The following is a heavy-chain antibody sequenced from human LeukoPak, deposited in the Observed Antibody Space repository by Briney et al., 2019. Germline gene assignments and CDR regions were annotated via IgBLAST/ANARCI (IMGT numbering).Heavy chain of an antibody. Sequence: PGGSLRLSCAASGFTFSSYGMHWVRQAPGKGLEWVAVISYDGSNKYYADSVKGRFTISRDTSKNTLYLQMNSLRVEDTAVYYCAKDLIGYYYGSGTDYWGQGTLVTVSS. V-gene: IGHV3-30*18. CDR3: AKDLIGYYYGSGTDY. D-gene: IGHD3-10*01. CDR2: ISYDGSNK. J-gene: IGHJ4*02. CDR1: GFTFSSYG.